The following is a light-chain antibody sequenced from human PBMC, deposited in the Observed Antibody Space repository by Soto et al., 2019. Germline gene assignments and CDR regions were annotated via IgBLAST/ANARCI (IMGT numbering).Light chain of an antibody. CDR1: QTVLNNY. V-gene: IGKV3D-20*02. CDR3: QQRSYWPPIT. J-gene: IGKJ5*01. Sequence: EIVLTQSPGTLSLSPGERATLSCRASQTVLNNYLTWYQQKPGQAPRRLIFGASIRATGIPDRFSGSGSGTDFTLTISRLEPEDFAVYYCQQRSYWPPITFGQGTRLEIK. CDR2: GAS.